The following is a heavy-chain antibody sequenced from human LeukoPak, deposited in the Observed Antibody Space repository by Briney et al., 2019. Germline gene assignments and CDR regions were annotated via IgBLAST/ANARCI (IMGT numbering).Heavy chain of an antibody. J-gene: IGHJ4*02. CDR3: ARDAAAGYSLAC. V-gene: IGHV4/OR15-8*01. CDR1: GGSISSGKW. D-gene: IGHD6-13*01. CDR2: ISHSGSP. Sequence: ETLSLTCGVSGGSISSGKWWSWVRQPPGKGLEWIGEISHSGSPNYNPSLKSRLTISVDLPKNQFSLDLRSVTAADTAVYYCARDAAAGYSLACWGQGTLVTVSS.